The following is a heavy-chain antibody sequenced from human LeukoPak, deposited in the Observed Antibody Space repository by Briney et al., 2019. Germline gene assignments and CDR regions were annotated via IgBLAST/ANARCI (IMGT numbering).Heavy chain of an antibody. CDR3: ARGSKSMVRGVINYYGMDV. V-gene: IGHV4-34*01. Sequence: SETLSLTCAVYGGSFSGYYWSWIRQPPGKGLEWIGEINHSGSTNYNPSLKSRVTISVDTSKNQFSPKLSSVTAADTAVYYCARGSKSMVRGVINYYGMDVWGKGATVTVSS. CDR2: INHSGST. CDR1: GGSFSGYY. J-gene: IGHJ6*04. D-gene: IGHD3-10*01.